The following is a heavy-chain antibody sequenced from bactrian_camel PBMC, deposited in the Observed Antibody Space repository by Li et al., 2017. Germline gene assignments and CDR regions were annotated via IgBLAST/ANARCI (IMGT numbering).Heavy chain of an antibody. CDR3: TTGGHHGPYNY. V-gene: IGHV3S7*01. J-gene: IGHJ4*01. CDR1: GFTFGTSP. D-gene: IGHD7*01. Sequence: HVQLVESGGGVVQPGGSLRLSCATSGFTFGTSPMTWIRQVPGKGLEWVSTISNDGTNTYSADSVKVRFTISRDSANNTLYLQMNSLKTEDTAVYYCTTGGHHGPYNYWGQGTQVTVS. CDR2: ISNDGTNT.